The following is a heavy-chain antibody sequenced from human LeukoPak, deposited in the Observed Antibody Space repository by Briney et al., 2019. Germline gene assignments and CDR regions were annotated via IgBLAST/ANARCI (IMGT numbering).Heavy chain of an antibody. CDR2: NYVDGRT. V-gene: IGHV3-53*05. CDR1: GLSVSGNY. J-gene: IGHJ4*02. Sequence: GGSLRLSCAASGLSVSGNYISWVRQAPGKGLEWVSINYVDGRTFHADSVKGRFTMSRDNAKNCLYLQMNSLTVEDTALYYCTRVTSWRTGFDYWGQGTLVTVSS. CDR3: TRVTSWRTGFDY. D-gene: IGHD1-1*01.